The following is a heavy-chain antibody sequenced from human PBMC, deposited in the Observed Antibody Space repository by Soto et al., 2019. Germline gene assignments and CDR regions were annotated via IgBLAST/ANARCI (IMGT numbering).Heavy chain of an antibody. CDR1: GFTFSSCA. J-gene: IGHJ4*02. CDR3: AKRIGYTSSAGDY. CDR2: ISNSGGST. Sequence: EVQVLESGGGLVQPGGSLRLSCAASGFTFSSCAMSWVRQAPGKGLEWVLGISNSGGSTYYADSVKGRFSISRDNSKNTLYLQMNSLRAEDTAVYYCAKRIGYTSSAGDYWGQGTLVSVSS. D-gene: IGHD6-13*01. V-gene: IGHV3-23*01.